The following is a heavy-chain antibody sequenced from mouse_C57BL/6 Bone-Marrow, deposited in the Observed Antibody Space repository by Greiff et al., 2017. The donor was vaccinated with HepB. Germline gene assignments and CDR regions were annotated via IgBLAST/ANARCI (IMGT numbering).Heavy chain of an antibody. CDR2: ISYSGST. CDR3: ARGGSSYWYFDV. CDR1: GYSITSGYD. J-gene: IGHJ1*03. Sequence: EVKLMESGPGMVKPSQSLSLTCTVTGYSITSGYDWHWIRHFPGNKLEWIGYISYSGSTNYNPSLKSRISITHDTSKNHFFLKLNSVTTEDTATYYCARGGSSYWYFDVWGIGTTVTVSS. V-gene: IGHV3-1*01. D-gene: IGHD1-1*01.